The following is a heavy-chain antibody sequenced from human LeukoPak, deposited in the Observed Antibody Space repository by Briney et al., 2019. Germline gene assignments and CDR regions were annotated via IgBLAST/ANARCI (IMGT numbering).Heavy chain of an antibody. CDR3: ARDRDYGDYNTQDLFVY. CDR2: MNPNSGNT. Sequence: ASVKVSCKASGYTFTSYDINWVRQATGQGLEWMGWMNPNSGNTGYAQKFQGRVTMTRNTSISTACMELSSLRSDDTAVYYCARDRDYGDYNTQDLFVYWGQGTLVTVSS. V-gene: IGHV1-8*01. CDR1: GYTFTSYD. D-gene: IGHD4-17*01. J-gene: IGHJ4*02.